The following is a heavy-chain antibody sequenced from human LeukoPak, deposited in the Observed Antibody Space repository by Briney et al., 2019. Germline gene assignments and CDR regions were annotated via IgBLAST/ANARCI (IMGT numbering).Heavy chain of an antibody. D-gene: IGHD3-3*01. CDR2: ISYDGSNK. Sequence: GGSLRLSCAASGFTFSSYAMHWVRQAPGKGLEWVAVISYDGSNKYYADSVKGRFTISRDNSKNTLYLQMNSLRAEDTAVYYCARAXYDFWSGYSLGYWGQGTLVTVSS. V-gene: IGHV3-30-3*01. CDR1: GFTFSSYA. J-gene: IGHJ4*02. CDR3: ARAXYDFWSGYSLGY.